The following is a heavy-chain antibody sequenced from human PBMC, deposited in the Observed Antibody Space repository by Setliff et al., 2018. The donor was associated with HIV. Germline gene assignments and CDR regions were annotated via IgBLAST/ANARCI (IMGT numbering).Heavy chain of an antibody. V-gene: IGHV4-59*11. CDR2: IYHSGNT. J-gene: IGHJ4*02. CDR1: GGSISSHF. Sequence: NPSETLSLTCTVSGGSISSHFWSWIRQPPGKGLEWIGNIYHSGNTYYNPSLKSRVTISVDTSKNQFSLKLSSVTAADTAVYFCAREPDYWSQGTLVTVSS. CDR3: AREPDY.